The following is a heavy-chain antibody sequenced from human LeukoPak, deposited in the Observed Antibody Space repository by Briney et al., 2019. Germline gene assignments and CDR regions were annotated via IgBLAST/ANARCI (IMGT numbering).Heavy chain of an antibody. J-gene: IGHJ3*02. V-gene: IGHV4-59*01. D-gene: IGHD3-22*01. CDR2: IYYSGST. Sequence: TASETLSLTCTVSGGSISSYYWSWIRQPPGKGLEWIGYIYYSGSTNYNPSLKGRVTISVDTSKNQFSLKLSSVTAADTAVYYCARVTASSGYYDAFDIWGQGTMVTVSS. CDR3: ARVTASSGYYDAFDI. CDR1: GGSISSYY.